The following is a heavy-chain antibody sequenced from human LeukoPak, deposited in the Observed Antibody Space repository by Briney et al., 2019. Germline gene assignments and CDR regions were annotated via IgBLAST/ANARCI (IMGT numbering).Heavy chain of an antibody. CDR2: INHSGST. J-gene: IGHJ3*02. CDR1: GGSFSGYY. D-gene: IGHD3-10*01. CDR3: AKDRLSMVRGVMTALAEDAFDI. V-gene: IGHV4-34*01. Sequence: KPSETLSLTCAVYGGSFSGYYWSWIRQPPGKGLEWIGEINHSGSTNYNPSLKSRVTISVDTSKNQFSLKLSSVTAADTAVYYCAKDRLSMVRGVMTALAEDAFDIWGQGTMVTVSS.